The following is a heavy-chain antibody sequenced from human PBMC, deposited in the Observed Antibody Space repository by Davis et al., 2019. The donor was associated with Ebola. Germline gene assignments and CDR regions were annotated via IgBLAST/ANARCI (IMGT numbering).Heavy chain of an antibody. D-gene: IGHD1-14*01. J-gene: IGHJ4*02. CDR2: ISGSGGST. CDR3: AKGGGQSRPGLYFDY. Sequence: GESLKISCAASGFTFSSYAMSWVRQAPGKGLEWVSAISGSGGSTYYADSVKDRVTISRDNSRNTVFLQMVGLRAEDTAVYYCAKGGGQSRPGLYFDYWGQGALVTVSS. V-gene: IGHV3-23*01. CDR1: GFTFSSYA.